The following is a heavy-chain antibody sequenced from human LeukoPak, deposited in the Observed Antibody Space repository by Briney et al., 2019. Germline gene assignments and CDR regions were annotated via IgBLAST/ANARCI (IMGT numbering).Heavy chain of an antibody. J-gene: IGHJ4*02. CDR1: GFTYSDYY. CDR3: ARAKRDLYDILTGYYYYFDY. D-gene: IGHD3-9*01. CDR2: ISSSSSYT. V-gene: IGHV3-11*06. Sequence: GGSLRLSCAASGFTYSDYYMRWIRQAPGKGREWVSYISSSSSYTNYADSVKGRFTISRDNAKNSLYLQMNSLRAEDTAVYYCARAKRDLYDILTGYYYYFDYWGQGTLVTVSS.